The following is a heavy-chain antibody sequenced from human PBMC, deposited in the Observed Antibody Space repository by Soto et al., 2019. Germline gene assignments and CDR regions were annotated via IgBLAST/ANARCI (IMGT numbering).Heavy chain of an antibody. D-gene: IGHD6-13*01. J-gene: IGHJ6*02. CDR3: AREADVAAAGTVGYDYYGMDV. Sequence: GASVKVSCKASGGTFSSYAISWARQAPGQGLEWMGGIIPIFGTANYAQKFQGRVTITADESTSTAYMELSSLRSEDTAVYYCAREADVAAAGTVGYDYYGMDVWGQGTTVTVSS. CDR1: GGTFSSYA. V-gene: IGHV1-69*13. CDR2: IIPIFGTA.